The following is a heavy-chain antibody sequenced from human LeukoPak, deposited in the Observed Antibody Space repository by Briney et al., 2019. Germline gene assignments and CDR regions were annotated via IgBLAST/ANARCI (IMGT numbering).Heavy chain of an antibody. V-gene: IGHV3-9*01. CDR3: AKDIEGDYDSSGYYQY. CDR1: GFTFDDYA. D-gene: IGHD3-22*01. Sequence: GRSLRLSCAASGFTFDDYAMHWVRQAPGKGLEWVSGISWNSGSIGYADSVKGRFTISRDNAKSSLYLQMNSLRAEDTALYYCAKDIEGDYDSSGYYQYWGQGTLVTVSS. J-gene: IGHJ4*02. CDR2: ISWNSGSI.